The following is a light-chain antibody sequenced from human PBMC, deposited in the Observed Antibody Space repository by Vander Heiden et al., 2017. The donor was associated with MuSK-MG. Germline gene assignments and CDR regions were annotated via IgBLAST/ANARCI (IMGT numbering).Light chain of an antibody. V-gene: IGLV2-8*01. Sequence: QSALTQPPSASGSPGQSVTISCTGTSNDVGGYNYVSWYQHHPGKAPKRMIYEVSKRPSGVPDRFSGSRSGNTASLTVSGLQAEDEADDYCSSYAGNDKLFGGGPKLNV. J-gene: IGLJ2*01. CDR3: SSYAGNDKL. CDR1: SNDVGGYNY. CDR2: EVS.